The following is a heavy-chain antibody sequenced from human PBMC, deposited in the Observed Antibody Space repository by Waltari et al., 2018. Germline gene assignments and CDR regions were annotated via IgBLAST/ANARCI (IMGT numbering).Heavy chain of an antibody. CDR2: IYYRGST. J-gene: IGHJ5*02. CDR3: ARGGRDYSDRPGWFDP. CDR1: GGSISSHY. Sequence: QVQLQESGPGLVKPSETLSLTCTVSGGSISSHYWSWIRQPPGKGLEWIGYIYYRGSTNYTPALKSRVTISVDTSKNQFSLKLSSVTAADTAVYYCARGGRDYSDRPGWFDPWGQGTLVTVSS. V-gene: IGHV4-59*11. D-gene: IGHD4-17*01.